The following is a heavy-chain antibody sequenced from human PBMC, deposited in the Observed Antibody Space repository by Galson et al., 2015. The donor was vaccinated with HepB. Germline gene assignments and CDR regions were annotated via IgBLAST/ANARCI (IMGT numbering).Heavy chain of an antibody. CDR1: GFTFSSYW. V-gene: IGHV3-7*03. D-gene: IGHD3-10*01. J-gene: IGHJ4*02. CDR3: ARVWGFGDWALEKY. CDR2: IKQDGSEK. Sequence: SLRLSCAASGFTFSSYWMSWVRQAPGKGLEWVANIKQDGSEKYYVDSVKGRFTISRDNAKNSLYLQMNSLRAEDTAVYYCARVWGFGDWALEKYWGQGTLVTVSS.